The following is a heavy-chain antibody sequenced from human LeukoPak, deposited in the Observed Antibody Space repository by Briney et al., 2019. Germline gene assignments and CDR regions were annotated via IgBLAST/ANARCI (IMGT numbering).Heavy chain of an antibody. CDR1: GYTFTSYY. D-gene: IGHD3-22*01. V-gene: IGHV1-46*01. CDR3: ARDFLARSMVVVPYFDY. Sequence: GASVKVSCKASGYTFTSYYMHWVRQAPGQGLEWMGIINPSGGSTSYAQKFQGRVTMTRDTSTSTVYMELSSLRSEDTAVYYCARDFLARSMVVVPYFDYWGQGTLVTVSS. J-gene: IGHJ4*02. CDR2: INPSGGST.